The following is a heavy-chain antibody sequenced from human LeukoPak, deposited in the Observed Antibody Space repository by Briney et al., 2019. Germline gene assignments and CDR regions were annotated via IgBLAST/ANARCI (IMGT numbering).Heavy chain of an antibody. CDR3: VRGSGYADY. J-gene: IGHJ4*02. Sequence: PGGSLRLSCAASGFTFSSYWMHWVRQAPGQGLVWVSGINSDGSSATYADSVKGRFTISRGNAKNTLYLQMNSLRAEDTAVFYCVRGSGYADYWGQGTLVTVSS. CDR1: GFTFSSYW. V-gene: IGHV3-74*01. CDR2: INSDGSSA. D-gene: IGHD5-12*01.